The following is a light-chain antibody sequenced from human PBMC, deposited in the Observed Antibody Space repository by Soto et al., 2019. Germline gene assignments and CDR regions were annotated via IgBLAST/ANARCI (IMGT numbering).Light chain of an antibody. V-gene: IGLV2-14*01. CDR3: SSYTSSSTLEV. J-gene: IGLJ1*01. CDR1: SSDVGGYNY. Sequence: QSALTQPASVSGSPGQSITISCTGTSSDVGGYNYVSWYQQHPGKAPKLMIYDVSNRPSGVSKRFSGSKSGNTASLTISGHQAEDEADYYCSSYTSSSTLEVFGTGTKVTVL. CDR2: DVS.